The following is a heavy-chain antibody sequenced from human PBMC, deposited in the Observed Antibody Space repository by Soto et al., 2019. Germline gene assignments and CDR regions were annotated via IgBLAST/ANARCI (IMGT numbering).Heavy chain of an antibody. CDR3: ARRYGWAFDI. D-gene: IGHD3-16*01. CDR2: MYHSGST. V-gene: IGHV4-4*09. Sequence: SETLSLTCTVSGGSISSYYWSWIRQPPGKGLEWIGYMYHSGSTYYNPSLKSRVTISIDRSKNQFSLKLSSVTAADTAVYYCARRYGWAFDIWGQGTMVTVSS. J-gene: IGHJ3*02. CDR1: GGSISSYY.